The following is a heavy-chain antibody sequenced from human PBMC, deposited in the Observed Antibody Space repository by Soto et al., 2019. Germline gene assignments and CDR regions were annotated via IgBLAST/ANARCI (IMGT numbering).Heavy chain of an antibody. CDR1: GFTFSNAW. CDR2: IKSKTDGGTT. Sequence: GGSLRLSCAASGFTFSNAWMIWVRRAPGKGLEWVGRIKSKTDGGTTDYAAPVKGRFTISRDDSKNTLYLQMNSLKTEDTAVYYCTTEGLTGHQIYYYYGMDVWGQGTTVTVSS. D-gene: IGHD3-9*01. J-gene: IGHJ6*02. CDR3: TTEGLTGHQIYYYYGMDV. V-gene: IGHV3-15*01.